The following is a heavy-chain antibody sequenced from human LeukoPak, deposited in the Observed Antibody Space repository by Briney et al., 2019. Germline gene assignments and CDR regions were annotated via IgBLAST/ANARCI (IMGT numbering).Heavy chain of an antibody. D-gene: IGHD3-22*01. CDR3: AKDPNYYDSSGPFDY. V-gene: IGHV3-30*18. Sequence: GGSLRLSCAASGFTFSSYGMHWVRQAPGKGLEWVAVISYDGSNKYYAGSVKGRFTISRDNSKNTLYLQMNSLRAEDTAAYYCAKDPNYYDSSGPFDYWGQGTLVTVSS. J-gene: IGHJ4*02. CDR2: ISYDGSNK. CDR1: GFTFSSYG.